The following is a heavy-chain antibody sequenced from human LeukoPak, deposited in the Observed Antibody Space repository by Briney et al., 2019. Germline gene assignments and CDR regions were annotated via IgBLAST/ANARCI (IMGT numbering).Heavy chain of an antibody. CDR3: ARDCSSTSCYRSWFDP. CDR2: IIPIFGTA. V-gene: IGHV1-69*13. Sequence: GASVKVSCKASGGTFSSYAISWVRQAPGQGLEWMGGIIPIFGTANYAQKFQGRVTITADESTSTAYMELSSLRSEGTAVYYCARDCSSTSCYRSWFDPWGQGTLVTVSS. J-gene: IGHJ5*02. D-gene: IGHD2-2*02. CDR1: GGTFSSYA.